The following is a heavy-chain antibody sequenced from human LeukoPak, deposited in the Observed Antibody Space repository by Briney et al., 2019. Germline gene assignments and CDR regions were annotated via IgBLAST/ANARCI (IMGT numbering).Heavy chain of an antibody. CDR2: IKSERDGVTT. D-gene: IGHD2-21*02. CDR3: TARRVDTGVVTGDF. CDR1: GIIFNNVW. J-gene: IGHJ4*02. Sequence: GWSLRLSCAASGIIFNNVWMNWVRQAPGKGLEWVVRIKSERDGVTTDYATPVKGRFNISRHESKTTLYLQMNSLKTDDTALYYCTARRVDTGVVTGDFWGQGTLVTVSS. V-gene: IGHV3-15*07.